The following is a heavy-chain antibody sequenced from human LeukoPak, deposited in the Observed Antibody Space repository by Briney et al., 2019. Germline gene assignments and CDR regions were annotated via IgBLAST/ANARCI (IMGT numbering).Heavy chain of an antibody. CDR2: IYYSGTT. CDR3: AGGSSSWYNY. J-gene: IGHJ4*02. V-gene: IGHV4-30-4*01. CDR1: GGSISSDGYY. D-gene: IGHD6-13*01. Sequence: PSETLSLTCTVSGGSISSDGYYWTWIRQHPGKGLEWIGYIYYSGTTYYNPSLESRVTLSVDTSKDQFSLKLSSVTAADTAVYYCAGGSSSWYNYWGQGTLVTVSS.